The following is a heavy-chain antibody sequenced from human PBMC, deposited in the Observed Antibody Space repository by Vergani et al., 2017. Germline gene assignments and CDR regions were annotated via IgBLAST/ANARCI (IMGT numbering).Heavy chain of an antibody. J-gene: IGHJ4*02. V-gene: IGHV3-30-3*01. CDR2: ISYDGSNK. CDR1: GFTFSSYA. Sequence: QVQLVESGGGVVQPGRSLRLSCAASGFTFSSYAMHWVRQAPGKGLEWVAVISYDGSNKYYADSVKGRFTISRDNSKNTLYLQMNSLRAEDTAVYYCARNYDSSGYFQLPTFDYWGQGTLVTVSS. CDR3: ARNYDSSGYFQLPTFDY. D-gene: IGHD3-22*01.